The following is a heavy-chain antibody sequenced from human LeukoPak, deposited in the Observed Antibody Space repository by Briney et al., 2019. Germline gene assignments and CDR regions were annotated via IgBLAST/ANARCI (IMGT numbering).Heavy chain of an antibody. CDR3: ARGGEGGFDY. CDR1: GFTFSSYG. Sequence: GGSLRLSCAASGFTFSSYGMHWVRQAPGKGLEWVAFIRYDGSNKYYADSVKGRFTTSRDNAKNSLYLQMNSLRAEDTAVYYCARGGEGGFDYWGQGTLVTVSS. D-gene: IGHD2-15*01. J-gene: IGHJ4*02. CDR2: IRYDGSNK. V-gene: IGHV3-30*02.